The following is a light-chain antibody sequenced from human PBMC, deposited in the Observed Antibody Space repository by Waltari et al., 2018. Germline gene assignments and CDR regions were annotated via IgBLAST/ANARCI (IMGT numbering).Light chain of an antibody. V-gene: IGKV4-1*01. CDR3: QQYYSTPRT. CDR2: WAS. J-gene: IGKJ1*01. Sequence: DIVMTQSPDFLAVSLGARATFSCRSRQGLLYVSKNINYLAWYQQKPGQPPKLLMSWASTRESGVPDRFSGSGSGTDFTLTISRLQAADVAVYYCQQYYSTPRTFGQGTRVEIK. CDR1: QGLLYVSKNINY.